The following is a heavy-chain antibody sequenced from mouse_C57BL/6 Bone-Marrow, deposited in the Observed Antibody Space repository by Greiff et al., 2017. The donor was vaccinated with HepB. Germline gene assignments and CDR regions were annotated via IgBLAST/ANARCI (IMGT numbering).Heavy chain of an antibody. J-gene: IGHJ3*01. Sequence: EVQVVESGEGLVKPGGSLKLSCAASGFTFSSYAMSWVRQTPEQRLEWVAYISSGGDYIYYADNVKGRFTISRDNARNTLYLQMSSLKSEDTAMYYCTRRITTVPFAYWGQGTLVTVSA. D-gene: IGHD1-1*01. CDR2: ISSGGDYI. CDR1: GFTFSSYA. V-gene: IGHV5S21*01. CDR3: TRRITTVPFAY.